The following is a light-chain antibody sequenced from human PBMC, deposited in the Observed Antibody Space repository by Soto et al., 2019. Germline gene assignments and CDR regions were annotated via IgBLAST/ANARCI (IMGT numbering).Light chain of an antibody. CDR3: CSYAGSYSYV. CDR1: SSDVGGYNY. V-gene: IGLV2-11*01. Sequence: QSALTQPRSVSGSPGQSVTISCTGTSSDVGGYNYVSWYLEQPGKAPKLMIYDVSKRPSGVPDRFSGSKSGNTASLTISGLQAEDEADYYCCSYAGSYSYVFGTGTKLTVL. CDR2: DVS. J-gene: IGLJ1*01.